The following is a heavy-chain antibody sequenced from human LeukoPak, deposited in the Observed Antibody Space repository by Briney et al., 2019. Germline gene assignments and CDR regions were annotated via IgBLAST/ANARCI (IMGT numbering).Heavy chain of an antibody. J-gene: IGHJ4*02. Sequence: GGSLRLSCTASGFTFNTYAVRWVRQAPGKGLEWVALISSDGSQKYYADSVRGRLTISRDNSKSTVYLQMNSLRAEDTAVYYCASEPGIAAAGTLVRDYWGQGTLVTVSS. CDR2: ISSDGSQK. CDR3: ASEPGIAAAGTLVRDY. D-gene: IGHD6-13*01. V-gene: IGHV3-30-3*01. CDR1: GFTFNTYA.